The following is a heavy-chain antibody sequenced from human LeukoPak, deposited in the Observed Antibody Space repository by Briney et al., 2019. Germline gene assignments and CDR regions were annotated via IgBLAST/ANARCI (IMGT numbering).Heavy chain of an antibody. CDR1: GGSFSGYY. J-gene: IGHJ3*02. D-gene: IGHD4-17*01. CDR3: ASLGTTVLDAFDI. Sequence: SETLSLTCAVYGGSFSGYYWSWIRQPPGKGLEWIGEINHSGSTNYNPSLKSRVTISVDTSKNQFSLKLSSVTAADTAVYYCASLGTTVLDAFDIWGQGTMATVSS. V-gene: IGHV4-34*01. CDR2: INHSGST.